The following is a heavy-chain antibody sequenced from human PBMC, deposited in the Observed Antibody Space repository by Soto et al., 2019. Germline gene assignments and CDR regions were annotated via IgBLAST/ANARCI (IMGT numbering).Heavy chain of an antibody. D-gene: IGHD6-6*01. CDR3: VLAAPAGYYYYGMDV. CDR1: GGTFSSYA. Sequence: SVKVSCKASGGTFSSYAISWVRQAPGQGLEWMGGIIPIFGTANYAQKFQGRVTITADESTSTAYMELSSLRSEDTAVYYCVLAAPAGYYYYGMDVWGQGTTVTV. V-gene: IGHV1-69*13. CDR2: IIPIFGTA. J-gene: IGHJ6*02.